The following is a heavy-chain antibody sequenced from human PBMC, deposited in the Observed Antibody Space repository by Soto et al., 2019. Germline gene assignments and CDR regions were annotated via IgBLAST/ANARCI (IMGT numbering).Heavy chain of an antibody. CDR2: IHHGGTT. V-gene: IGHV4-4*02. Sequence: QVQLQESGPGLVKPSETLSLTCAVSSASISDNNWWSLVRQSPQKGLEWIGEIHHGGTTNYNPSLKCVVAISIDRSQNQIFMQLNSVTAADSAIYYCARHIGVPGTRGFDYWGQGTLVTVSS. CDR1: SASISDNNW. CDR3: ARHIGVPGTRGFDY. J-gene: IGHJ4*02. D-gene: IGHD6-19*01.